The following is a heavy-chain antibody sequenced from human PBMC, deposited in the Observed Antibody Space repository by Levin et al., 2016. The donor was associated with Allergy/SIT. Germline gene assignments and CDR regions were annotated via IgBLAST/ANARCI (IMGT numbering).Heavy chain of an antibody. Sequence: VRQMPGKGLVGVSRINSDGSSTSYADSVKGRFTISRDNAKNTLYLQMNSLRAEDTAVYYCARVRSSTNFIYYYYYYMDVWGKGTTVTVSS. J-gene: IGHJ6*03. CDR2: INSDGSST. V-gene: IGHV3-74*01. CDR3: ARVRSSTNFIYYYYYYMDV. D-gene: IGHD2-2*01.